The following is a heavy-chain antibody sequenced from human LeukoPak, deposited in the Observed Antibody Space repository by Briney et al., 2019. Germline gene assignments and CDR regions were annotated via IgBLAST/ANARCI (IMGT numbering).Heavy chain of an antibody. Sequence: GGSLRLXCAASGFTFDDYGMSWDRQAPGKGLESVSSINWNGGSTGYADSLKGRFTISRDNAKTSLYLQMNSLRAEDTALYYCARGFRAVTTDTPTYYFYYYMDVWGKGTTVTVSS. CDR2: INWNGGST. CDR1: GFTFDDYG. J-gene: IGHJ6*03. V-gene: IGHV3-20*04. CDR3: ARGFRAVTTDTPTYYFYYYMDV. D-gene: IGHD4-17*01.